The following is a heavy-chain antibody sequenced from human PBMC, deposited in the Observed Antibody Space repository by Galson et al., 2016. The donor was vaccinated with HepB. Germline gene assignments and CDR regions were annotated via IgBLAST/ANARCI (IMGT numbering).Heavy chain of an antibody. CDR3: AKDPIPFITGFGLPDY. V-gene: IGHV3-30*18. D-gene: IGHD1-20*01. Sequence: SLRLSCAASGFSFSTHGMHRVRQAPGKGLEWVAVISYDGSNKYHADYVKGRFTISRDNSKNTLYLQMNSLRTEDTAVYYCAKDPIPFITGFGLPDYWGQGTLVTVSS. CDR2: ISYDGSNK. J-gene: IGHJ4*02. CDR1: GFSFSTHG.